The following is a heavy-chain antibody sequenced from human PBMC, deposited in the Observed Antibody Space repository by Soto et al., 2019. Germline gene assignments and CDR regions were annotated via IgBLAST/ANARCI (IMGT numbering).Heavy chain of an antibody. CDR1: GFTFSSFS. CDR3: AKDSLAVAGTKHDAFDI. Sequence: PGGSLRLSCAASGFTFSSFSMHWVRQATGKGLEWVSYISSSSSTIYYADSVRGRFTISRDNAKNSLYLQMNSLRDEDTALYYCAKDSLAVAGTKHDAFDIWGQGTMVTVSS. V-gene: IGHV3-48*02. CDR2: ISSSSSTI. D-gene: IGHD6-19*01. J-gene: IGHJ3*02.